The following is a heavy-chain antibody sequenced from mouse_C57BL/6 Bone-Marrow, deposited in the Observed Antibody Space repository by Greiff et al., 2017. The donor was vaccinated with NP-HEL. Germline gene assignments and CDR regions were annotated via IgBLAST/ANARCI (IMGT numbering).Heavy chain of an antibody. CDR3: AKRSNFDYAIYY. Sequence: VQLQESGAELVKPGASVKMSCKASGYTFTTYPIEWMKQSHGKCLEWIGNFHPYNDDTKYNKKFKGKATLTVEKSSSTVYLELSRLTSVDSSVYYCAKRSNFDYAIYYWGQGTSVTVSS. J-gene: IGHJ4*01. D-gene: IGHD1-1*01. CDR2: FHPYNDDT. CDR1: GYTFTTYP. V-gene: IGHV1-47*01.